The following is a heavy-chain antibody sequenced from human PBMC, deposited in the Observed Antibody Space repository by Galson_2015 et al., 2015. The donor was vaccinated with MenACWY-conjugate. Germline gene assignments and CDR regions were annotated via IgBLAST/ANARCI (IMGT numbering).Heavy chain of an antibody. CDR2: ISNSGGST. CDR3: AKDRAAAGPYYFDD. CDR1: GFTFSSYA. V-gene: IGHV3-23*01. D-gene: IGHD6-13*01. J-gene: IGHJ4*02. Sequence: SLRLSCAASGFTFSSYAMSWVRQAPGKGLEWVSGISNSGGSTNYADSVKGRFTISRDNSKNTLYLQMNSLRAEDTAVYYCAKDRAAAGPYYFDDWGQGTLVTVSS.